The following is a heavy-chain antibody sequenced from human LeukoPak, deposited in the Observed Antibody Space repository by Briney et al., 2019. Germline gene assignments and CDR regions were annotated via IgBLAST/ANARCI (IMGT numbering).Heavy chain of an antibody. CDR1: GGSISSSNW. CDR2: IYHSGST. V-gene: IGHV4-4*02. CDR3: ARAKSTVVDAFDI. Sequence: SETLSLTCAVSGGSISSSNWWRWVRQPPGKGLEWIGEIYHSGSTNYNPSLKSRVTISVDKSKNQFSLKLSSVTAADTAVYYCARAKSTVVDAFDIWGQGTMVTVSS. D-gene: IGHD4-23*01. J-gene: IGHJ3*02.